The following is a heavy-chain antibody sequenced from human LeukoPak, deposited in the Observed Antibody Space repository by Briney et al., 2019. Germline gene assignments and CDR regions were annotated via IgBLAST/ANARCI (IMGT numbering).Heavy chain of an antibody. D-gene: IGHD3-22*01. CDR1: GFTFSSYS. J-gene: IGHJ4*02. CDR2: ISSSSSYI. CDR3: ARVLMPRDSSGYSYPGGFDY. Sequence: GGSLRLSCAASGFTFSSYSMSWVRQAPGKGLEWVSSISSSSSYIYYADSVKGRFTISRDNAKNSLYLQMNSLRAEDTAVYYCARVLMPRDSSGYSYPGGFDYRGQGTLVTVSS. V-gene: IGHV3-21*01.